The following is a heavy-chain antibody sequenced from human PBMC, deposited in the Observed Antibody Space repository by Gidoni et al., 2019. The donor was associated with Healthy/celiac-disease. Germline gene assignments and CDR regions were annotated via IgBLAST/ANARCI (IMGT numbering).Heavy chain of an antibody. CDR2: MNPNSGNT. D-gene: IGHD6-6*01. V-gene: IGHV1-8*01. CDR3: ARAPRAARPIPYYYYYYGMDV. Sequence: QVQLVQSGAEVKKPGASVKVSCKASGYTFTSYDINWVRQATGQGLEWMGWMNPNSGNTGYAQKFQGRVTMTRNTSISTAYMELSSLRSEDTAVYYCARAPRAARPIPYYYYYYGMDVWGQGTTVTVSS. CDR1: GYTFTSYD. J-gene: IGHJ6*02.